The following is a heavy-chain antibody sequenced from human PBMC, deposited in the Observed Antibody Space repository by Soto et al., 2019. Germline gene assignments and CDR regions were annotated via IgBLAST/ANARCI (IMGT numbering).Heavy chain of an antibody. V-gene: IGHV1-2*02. J-gene: IGHJ4*02. CDR1: GYTFTGYY. CDR2: INPNSGGT. D-gene: IGHD3-22*01. Sequence: ASVKVSCKASGYTFTGYYMHWVRQAPGQGLEWMGWINPNSGGTNYAQKFQGRVTMTRDTSISTAYMELSRLRSDDTAVYYCAREGDSSGYTFDYWGQGTLVTVSS. CDR3: AREGDSSGYTFDY.